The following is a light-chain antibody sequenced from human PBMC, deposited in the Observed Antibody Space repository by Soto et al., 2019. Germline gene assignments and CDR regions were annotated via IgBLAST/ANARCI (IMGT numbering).Light chain of an antibody. J-gene: IGKJ1*01. V-gene: IGKV1-16*02. CDR2: DAS. CDR1: QGINKD. CDR3: LQYKTYPRT. Sequence: DIQMTQSPSSLSASFGDTVTMSFRASQGINKDLDWFRQKPGKAPECLIYDASKLHGCVPSKFSGSGSGTDFTLTISSLQPEDFATYYCLQYKTYPRTFGQGTKVDIK.